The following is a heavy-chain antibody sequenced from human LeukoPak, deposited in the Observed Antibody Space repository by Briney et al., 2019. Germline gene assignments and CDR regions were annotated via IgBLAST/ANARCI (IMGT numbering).Heavy chain of an antibody. CDR3: AKDDGGSPPDAFDI. V-gene: IGHV3-23*01. J-gene: IGHJ3*02. Sequence: GGSLRLSCAASGFTFSSYAMSWVRQAPGKGLEWVSTISYSGGSTYYADSVKGRIAISRDSSKNTLYLQMNGLRGEDTAVYYCAKDDGGSPPDAFDIWGQGTLVTVSS. CDR2: ISYSGGST. CDR1: GFTFSSYA. D-gene: IGHD1-26*01.